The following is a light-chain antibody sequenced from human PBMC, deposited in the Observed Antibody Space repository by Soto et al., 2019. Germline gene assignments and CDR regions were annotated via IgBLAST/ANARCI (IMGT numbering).Light chain of an antibody. Sequence: DIQMTQSPSTLSASVGDRVSITCGASQSISSYLTWYQHAPGNAPRVLIYATSTLQTGVPSRFSGSGSRTEFTLTSSGLQPDDFAICYCQQAYSSPRTFGQGTKVDIK. V-gene: IGKV1-39*01. J-gene: IGKJ1*01. CDR1: QSISSY. CDR3: QQAYSSPRT. CDR2: ATS.